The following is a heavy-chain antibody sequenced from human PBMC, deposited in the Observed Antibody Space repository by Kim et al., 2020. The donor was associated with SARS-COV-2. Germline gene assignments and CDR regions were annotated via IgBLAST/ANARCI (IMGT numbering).Heavy chain of an antibody. J-gene: IGHJ4*01. Sequence: SYTGSVKGRFTISRNNAKNTLYLQMNSPRAEVTAVYYCAVGDDSSGYYFHWGHGTLVTVSS. D-gene: IGHD3-22*01. V-gene: IGHV3-74*01. CDR3: AVGDDSSGYYFH.